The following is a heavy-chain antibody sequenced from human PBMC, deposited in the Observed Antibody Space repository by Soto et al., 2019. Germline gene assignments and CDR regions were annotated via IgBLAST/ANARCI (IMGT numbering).Heavy chain of an antibody. CDR2: IYYSGST. Sequence: PSETLSLTCTVSGGSISSYYWSWIRQPPGKGLEWIGYIYYSGSTNYNPSLKSRVTISVDTSKNQFSLKLSSVTAADTAVYYCARSIRGGYGDLDFDYWGQGTLVTVSS. D-gene: IGHD4-17*01. CDR1: GGSISSYY. J-gene: IGHJ4*02. CDR3: ARSIRGGYGDLDFDY. V-gene: IGHV4-59*08.